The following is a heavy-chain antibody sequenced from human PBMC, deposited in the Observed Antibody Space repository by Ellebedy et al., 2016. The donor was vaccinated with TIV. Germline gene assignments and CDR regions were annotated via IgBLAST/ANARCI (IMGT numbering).Heavy chain of an antibody. CDR2: ISYHGRDK. CDR1: GFNFNSYA. J-gene: IGHJ5*01. CDR3: ARDPDAFGDQYFDL. D-gene: IGHD3-10*01. V-gene: IGHV3-30*04. Sequence: PGGSLRLSCAASGFNFNSYALHWVRQAPGRGLEWVSLISYHGRDKYYADSVKGRFTISRDNSKNTLDLQMNNLRTEDTAVYYCARDPDAFGDQYFDLWGQGTLVIVSS.